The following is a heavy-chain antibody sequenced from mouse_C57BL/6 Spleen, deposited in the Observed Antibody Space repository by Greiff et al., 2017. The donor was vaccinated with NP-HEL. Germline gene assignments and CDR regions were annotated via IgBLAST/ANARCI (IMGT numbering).Heavy chain of an antibody. CDR1: GFTFSDYG. V-gene: IGHV5-17*01. D-gene: IGHD1-1*01. CDR2: ISSGSSTI. J-gene: IGHJ3*01. CDR3: ARDYYGTPFAY. Sequence: EVKLVESGGGLVKPGGSLKLSCAASGFTFSDYGMHWVRQAPEKGLEWVAYISSGSSTIYYADTVKGRFTISRDNAKNTLFLQMTSLRSEETAMYYCARDYYGTPFAYWGQGTLVTVSA.